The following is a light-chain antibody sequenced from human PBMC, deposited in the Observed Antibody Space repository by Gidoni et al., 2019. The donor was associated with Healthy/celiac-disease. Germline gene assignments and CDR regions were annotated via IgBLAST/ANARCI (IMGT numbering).Light chain of an antibody. J-gene: IGLJ1*01. CDR1: SSDVGGYNY. CDR2: DVS. CDR3: SSYTSSSTYV. Sequence: QSALTQPASASGSPGQSITISCTGTSSDVGGYNYVSWYQQHPGKAPKLMIYDVSNRPSGVSNRFSGSKSGNTAYLTISGLQAEDEADYYCSSYTSSSTYVFGTGTKVTVL. V-gene: IGLV2-14*03.